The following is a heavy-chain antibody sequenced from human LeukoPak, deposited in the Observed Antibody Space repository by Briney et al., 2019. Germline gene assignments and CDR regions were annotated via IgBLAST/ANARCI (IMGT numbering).Heavy chain of an antibody. D-gene: IGHD6-13*01. CDR1: GGSFSGYY. J-gene: IGHJ6*02. CDR3: ARGQQPRPGYYYGMDV. V-gene: IGHV4-34*01. Sequence: PSETLSLTCAVYGGSFSGYYRSWIRQPPGKGLEWIGEINHSGSTNYNPSLKSRVTISVDTSKNQFSLKLSSVTAADTAVYYCARGQQPRPGYYYGMDVWGQGTTVTVSS. CDR2: INHSGST.